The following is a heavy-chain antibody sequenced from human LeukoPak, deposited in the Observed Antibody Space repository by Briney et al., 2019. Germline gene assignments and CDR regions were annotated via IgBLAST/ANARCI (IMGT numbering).Heavy chain of an antibody. CDR1: GYTFTSYY. Sequence: ASVKVSCKASGYTFTSYYMHWVRQAPGQGLEWMGIINPSGGSTSYAQKFQGRVTMTRDTSTSTVYMELSSLRSEDTAVYYCARDVAAAGLYYYYYYYMDVWAKGPRSPSP. D-gene: IGHD6-13*01. V-gene: IGHV1-46*01. CDR2: INPSGGST. J-gene: IGHJ6*03. CDR3: ARDVAAAGLYYYYYYYMDV.